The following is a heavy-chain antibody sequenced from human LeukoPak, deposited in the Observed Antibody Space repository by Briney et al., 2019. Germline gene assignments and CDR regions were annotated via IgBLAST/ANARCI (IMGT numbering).Heavy chain of an antibody. CDR1: GGSISSYY. Sequence: SETLSLTCTVSGGSISSYYWSWIRQPPGKGLEWIGYIYYSGSTNYNPSLKSRVTISVDTSKNQVSLKLTSVTAADSAVYYCTREGPPVHYTGYYDYWGQGTLVTVSS. D-gene: IGHD3-9*01. V-gene: IGHV4-59*01. CDR3: TREGPPVHYTGYYDY. J-gene: IGHJ4*02. CDR2: IYYSGST.